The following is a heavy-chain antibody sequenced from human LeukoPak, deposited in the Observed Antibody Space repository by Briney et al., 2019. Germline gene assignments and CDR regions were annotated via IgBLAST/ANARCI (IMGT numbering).Heavy chain of an antibody. CDR3: ARDGGDLGPGTIRGARFYYYYMDV. D-gene: IGHD3-16*01. V-gene: IGHV4-61*02. J-gene: IGHJ6*03. CDR1: GASISSGSDY. Sequence: PSETLSLTCSVSGASISSGSDYWRWIRQPAGKALEWIGRVHTSGNPNYNPSLESRVSISIDRSKNQFSLELNSVTAADTAVYYCARDGGDLGPGTIRGARFYYYYMDVWGKGTTVIVSS. CDR2: VHTSGNP.